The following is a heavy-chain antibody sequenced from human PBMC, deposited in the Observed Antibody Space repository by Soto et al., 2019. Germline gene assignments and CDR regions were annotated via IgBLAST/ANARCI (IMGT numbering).Heavy chain of an antibody. V-gene: IGHV4-30-4*01. J-gene: IGHJ6*02. CDR1: GGSISSGDYY. D-gene: IGHD6-6*01. Sequence: SETLSLTCTVSGGSISSGDYYWSWIRQPPGKGLEWIGYIYYSGSTYYNPSLKSRVTISVDTSKNQFSLKLSSVTAADTAVYYCARVSASSSTYGMDVWGQGTTVTV. CDR2: IYYSGST. CDR3: ARVSASSSTYGMDV.